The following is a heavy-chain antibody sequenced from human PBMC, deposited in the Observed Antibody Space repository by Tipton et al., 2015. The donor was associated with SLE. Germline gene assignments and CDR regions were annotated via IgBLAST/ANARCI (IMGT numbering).Heavy chain of an antibody. Sequence: LRLSCAVFGGSFSGNYWIWIRQTPGKGLEWIGEINHRGGTNLNPSLGSRLTISVDTSKDQFSLRLTSVTAADTAVYYCARATDWNLSPDVWGKGTTVTVSS. D-gene: IGHD1-7*01. J-gene: IGHJ6*04. V-gene: IGHV4-34*09. CDR3: ARATDWNLSPDV. CDR1: GGSFSGNY. CDR2: INHRGGT.